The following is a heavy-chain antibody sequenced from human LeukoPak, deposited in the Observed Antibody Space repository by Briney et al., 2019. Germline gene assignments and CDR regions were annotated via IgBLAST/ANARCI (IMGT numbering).Heavy chain of an antibody. J-gene: IGHJ4*02. CDR3: ARDLMVRGPLGY. CDR2: INPNSGGT. V-gene: IGHV1-2*02. Sequence: ASVKVSCKASGYTFLDYYMHWVRQAPGQGLEWMGWINPNSGGTNYAQKFQGRVTVTRDTSISTAYMELSRLRSDDTAVYYCARDLMVRGPLGYWGQGTLVTVSS. CDR1: GYTFLDYY. D-gene: IGHD3-10*01.